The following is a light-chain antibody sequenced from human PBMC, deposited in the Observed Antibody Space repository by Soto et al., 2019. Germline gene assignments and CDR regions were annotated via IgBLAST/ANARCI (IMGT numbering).Light chain of an antibody. Sequence: DIKMTQAPSTLSASAGDRVTITCRASQSISNWLAWYQKKPATAPKVLIYHASNLQSGVPSRFSSSGSGTEFTLTISSMQPDALATYYCQQYNSYSFGQGTKVDIK. CDR3: QQYNSYS. CDR2: HAS. CDR1: QSISNW. J-gene: IGKJ1*01. V-gene: IGKV1-5*01.